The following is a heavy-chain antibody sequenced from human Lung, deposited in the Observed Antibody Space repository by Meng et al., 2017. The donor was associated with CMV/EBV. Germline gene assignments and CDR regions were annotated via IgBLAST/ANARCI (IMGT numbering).Heavy chain of an antibody. CDR3: ARDRTTGRYFDY. Sequence: VQLPESGPGLVTPSQTPSLTCTVSGGSISSGDYYWSWIRQPPGKGLEWIGYIYYSGSTYYNPSLKSRVTISVDTSKNQFSLKLSSVTAADTAVYYCARDRTTGRYFDYWGQGTLVTVFS. V-gene: IGHV4-30-4*01. D-gene: IGHD4-11*01. CDR2: IYYSGST. J-gene: IGHJ4*02. CDR1: GGSISSGDYY.